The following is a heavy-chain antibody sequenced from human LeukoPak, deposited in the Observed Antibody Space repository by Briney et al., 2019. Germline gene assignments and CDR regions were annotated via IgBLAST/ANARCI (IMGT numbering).Heavy chain of an antibody. CDR1: GYTFTSYG. D-gene: IGHD3-10*01. Sequence: GASVKVSCKASGYTFTSYGISWVRQAPGQGLEWMGWISAYNGNTNYAQKLQGRVTMTTDTSTSTAYMELRSLRSDDTAVYYCASVYMVRGQRVGSAFDIWGQGTMVTVSS. CDR3: ASVYMVRGQRVGSAFDI. V-gene: IGHV1-18*01. CDR2: ISAYNGNT. J-gene: IGHJ3*02.